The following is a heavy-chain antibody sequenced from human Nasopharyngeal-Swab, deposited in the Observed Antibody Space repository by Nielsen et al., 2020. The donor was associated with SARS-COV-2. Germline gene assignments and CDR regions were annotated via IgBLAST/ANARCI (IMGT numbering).Heavy chain of an antibody. V-gene: IGHV4-39*01. CDR3: VRSSSWYYFDY. Sequence: SETLSLTCTVSGASIAYSTFYWGWIRQPPGKGLDGIGNNYYNGNTYQNPSLKSRLTISVDKSKNQFSLQLSSVTAADTAVYYCVRSSSWYYFDYWAQGTQVTVSS. D-gene: IGHD6-13*01. J-gene: IGHJ4*02. CDR1: GASIAYSTFY. CDR2: NYYNGNT.